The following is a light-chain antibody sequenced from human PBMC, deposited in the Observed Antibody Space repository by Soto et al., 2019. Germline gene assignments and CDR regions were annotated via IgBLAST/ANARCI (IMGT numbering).Light chain of an antibody. V-gene: IGKV1-8*01. J-gene: IGKJ1*01. Sequence: AIRMTQSPSSLSASTGDRVTITCRASRGISSYLAWYQQKPGKAPKLLIYAASTLQSGVPSRFSGSGSGTDFTLTISCLQSEDFATYYCQQYYSYARFGQGTKVEIK. CDR2: AAS. CDR3: QQYYSYAR. CDR1: RGISSY.